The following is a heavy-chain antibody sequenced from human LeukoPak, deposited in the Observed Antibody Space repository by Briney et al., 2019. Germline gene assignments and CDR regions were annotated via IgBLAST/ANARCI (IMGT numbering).Heavy chain of an antibody. V-gene: IGHV4-59*01. Sequence: SETLSLTCTVSSDSMNSYYWSWIRQPPGKGLEWIGYIYYSGSANYNPSLKSRVTISIDTSKNQFSLNLTSVTAADTAFYYCARMYSSTIPPGYWGQGTLVTVSS. CDR1: SDSMNSYY. CDR2: IYYSGSA. J-gene: IGHJ4*02. CDR3: ARMYSSTIPPGY. D-gene: IGHD6-13*01.